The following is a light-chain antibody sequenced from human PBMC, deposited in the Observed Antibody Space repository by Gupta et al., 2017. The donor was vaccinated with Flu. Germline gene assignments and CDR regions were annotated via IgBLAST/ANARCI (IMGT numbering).Light chain of an antibody. CDR1: QSVGTY. V-gene: IGKV3-11*01. Sequence: EIVLTQSPATLSLSPGERATLSCRASQSVGTYLAWYQQKPGQTPRLLIYDASNRATGIPASFSGSGFGKHFTLTISSREPEDFAVYYCQKRSNWPPYTFGQGTRLEI. CDR2: DAS. J-gene: IGKJ2*01. CDR3: QKRSNWPPYT.